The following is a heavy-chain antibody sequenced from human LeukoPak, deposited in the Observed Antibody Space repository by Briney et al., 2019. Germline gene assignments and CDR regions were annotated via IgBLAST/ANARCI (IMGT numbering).Heavy chain of an antibody. CDR2: VIGSGDGT. Sequence: GGSLRLSCAASGFTFTSYAMSWVRQAPGEGLEWVSSVIGSGDGTYYADSVKGRFTISRDNSKKTLDLHMDSLRAEDTAVYYCAKERLGGNYGDYAVDYWGQGTMVTVSS. V-gene: IGHV3-23*01. CDR3: AKERLGGNYGDYAVDY. CDR1: GFTFTSYA. D-gene: IGHD4-17*01. J-gene: IGHJ4*02.